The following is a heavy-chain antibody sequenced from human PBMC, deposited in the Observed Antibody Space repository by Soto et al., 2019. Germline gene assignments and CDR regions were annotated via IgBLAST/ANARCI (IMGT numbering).Heavy chain of an antibody. CDR2: IYYSGST. Sequence: SETLSLTCTVSGGSISSGGYYWSWIRQHPGKGLEWIGYIYYSGSTYYNPSLKSRVTISVDTSKNQFSLKLSSVTAADTAVYYCARGYPKWVYYYYGMDVWGQGTTVTVSS. J-gene: IGHJ6*02. V-gene: IGHV4-31*03. CDR3: ARGYPKWVYYYYGMDV. D-gene: IGHD1-26*01. CDR1: GGSISSGGYY.